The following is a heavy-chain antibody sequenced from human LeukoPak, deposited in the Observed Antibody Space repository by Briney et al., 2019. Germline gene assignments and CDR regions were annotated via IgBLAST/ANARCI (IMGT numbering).Heavy chain of an antibody. CDR2: ITVDGSAE. Sequence: GGSLRLSRAASGFTFSRYWMSWVREAPGEGLECVANITVDGSAEYYVDSVKGRFSISRDNAKTSLYLQMNSLTAEDTAVYFCAGNWLASDPYHAFVLWREGTVVTVSS. J-gene: IGHJ3*01. CDR1: GFTFSRYW. D-gene: IGHD3-22*01. CDR3: AGNWLASDPYHAFVL. V-gene: IGHV3-7*01.